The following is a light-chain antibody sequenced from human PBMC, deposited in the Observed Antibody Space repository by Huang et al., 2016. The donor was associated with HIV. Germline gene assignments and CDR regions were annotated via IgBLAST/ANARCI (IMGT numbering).Light chain of an antibody. CDR3: MQSLQSLT. CDR2: MAS. J-gene: IGKJ4*01. CDR1: QSRVHDNGYSY. V-gene: IGKV2-28*01. Sequence: DIVMTQSPLSLPVTPGESASISCRSSQSRVHDNGYSYLDWYLQKPGQSPQVLIYMASVRAPGIPDRFSGGGSGTNFTLEINRVDAEDVGTYYCMQSLQSLTFGGGTRLEIK.